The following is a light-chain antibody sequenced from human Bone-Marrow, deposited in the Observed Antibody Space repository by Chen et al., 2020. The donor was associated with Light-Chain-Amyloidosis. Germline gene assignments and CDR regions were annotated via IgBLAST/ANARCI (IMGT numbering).Light chain of an antibody. Sequence: YVLTKPPSVSEDPGQQATYTGGGSNIGSKSVNWYLKRPGQAPVLVVFDNSDRTSGIPERFSCSNSGNSATLTLSRVEAWDQADYYCQIWDSRNVRVVFGGGTKVTVL. CDR2: DNS. CDR3: QIWDSRNVRVV. J-gene: IGLJ2*01. V-gene: IGLV3-21*02. CDR1: NIGSKS.